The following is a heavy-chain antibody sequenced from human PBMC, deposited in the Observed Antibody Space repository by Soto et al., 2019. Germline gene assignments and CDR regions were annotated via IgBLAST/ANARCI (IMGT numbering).Heavy chain of an antibody. V-gene: IGHV3-11*06. D-gene: IGHD3-22*01. Sequence: GGSLRLSCAASGFSFSDYYMNWIRQAPGKGLEWLSYISNTATYTNYAGSVRGRFTISRDSAKNSLYLDMNGLRAEDTAVYYCARARLVVEGRFDYWGQGTLVTVSS. CDR2: ISNTATYT. CDR3: ARARLVVEGRFDY. J-gene: IGHJ4*02. CDR1: GFSFSDYY.